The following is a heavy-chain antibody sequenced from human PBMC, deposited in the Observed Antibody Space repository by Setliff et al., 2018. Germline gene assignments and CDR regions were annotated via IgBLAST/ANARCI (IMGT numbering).Heavy chain of an antibody. CDR2: ISTSNGNT. D-gene: IGHD2-15*01. CDR3: ARDEDRDVGS. J-gene: IGHJ5*02. Sequence: ASVKVSCKASGYTFTTYAISWVRQAPGQGLEWMGWISTSNGNTNYAQNLQGRVTMTTDTSTSTAYMELRSLRSDDTAVYYCARDEDRDVGSWGQGTLVTVSS. V-gene: IGHV1-18*01. CDR1: GYTFTTYA.